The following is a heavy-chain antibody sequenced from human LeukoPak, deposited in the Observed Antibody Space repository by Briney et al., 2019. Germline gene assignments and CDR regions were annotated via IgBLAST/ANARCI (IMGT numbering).Heavy chain of an antibody. CDR2: ISSNGGST. J-gene: IGHJ4*02. D-gene: IGHD2-2*01. CDR1: GFTLSRYG. V-gene: IGHV3-64D*06. CDR3: VKGYCSSISCSLIDY. Sequence: GGSLRLSCSASGFTLSRYGMHWVRQAPGKGLEYVSGISSNGGSTNYADSVKGRFTISRDNSKNTLHLQMSSLRAEDTAVYYCVKGYCSSISCSLIDYGGQGTLVTVAS.